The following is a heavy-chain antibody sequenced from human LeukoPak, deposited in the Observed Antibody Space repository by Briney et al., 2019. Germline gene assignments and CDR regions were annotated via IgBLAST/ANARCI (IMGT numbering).Heavy chain of an antibody. J-gene: IGHJ1*01. D-gene: IGHD3-22*01. Sequence: PSETLSLTCTVSGGSISSYYWSWIRQPPGKGLEWIGYIYYSGSTNYNPSLKSRVTISVDTSKNQFSLKLSSVTAADTAVYYCAGAPNYYDSSGYGYFQHWGQGTLVTVSS. CDR1: GGSISSYY. CDR2: IYYSGST. V-gene: IGHV4-59*08. CDR3: AGAPNYYDSSGYGYFQH.